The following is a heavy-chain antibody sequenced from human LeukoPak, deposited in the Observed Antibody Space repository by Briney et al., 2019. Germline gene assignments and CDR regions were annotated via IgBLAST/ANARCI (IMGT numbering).Heavy chain of an antibody. J-gene: IGHJ6*04. Sequence: SETLSLTCAVYGGSFSGYYWSWIRQPPGKGLEWIGEINHSGSTKYNPYLKSRVTISVETSKNQFSLKLSSVTAADTAVYYCAKLNLYCYGSGSYYPYYYYGMDVWGKGTTVTVSS. D-gene: IGHD3-10*01. V-gene: IGHV4-34*01. CDR3: AKLNLYCYGSGSYYPYYYYGMDV. CDR1: GGSFSGYY. CDR2: INHSGST.